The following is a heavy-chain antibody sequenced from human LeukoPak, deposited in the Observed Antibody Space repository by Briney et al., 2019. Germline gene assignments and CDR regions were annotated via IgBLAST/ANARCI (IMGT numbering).Heavy chain of an antibody. D-gene: IGHD5-24*01. J-gene: IGHJ5*02. V-gene: IGHV3-53*01. Sequence: GGSLRLSCAASEFTVSNNYMSWVRQAPGKGLEWVSVIYSDGPTYHADSVKGRFTISRDISKNTVYLQMNSLRTEDTAVYYCARGIEMAAIFFSTWGQGTLVTVSS. CDR2: IYSDGPT. CDR3: ARGIEMAAIFFST. CDR1: EFTVSNNY.